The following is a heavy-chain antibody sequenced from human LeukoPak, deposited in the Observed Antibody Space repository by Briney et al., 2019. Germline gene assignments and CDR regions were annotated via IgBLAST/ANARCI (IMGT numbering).Heavy chain of an antibody. V-gene: IGHV3-48*04. J-gene: IGHJ3*02. CDR1: GFTFSNYG. D-gene: IGHD3-22*01. Sequence: GGSLRLSCAASGFTFSNYGMNWVRQAPGKGLEWVSGISPSGDITYYADSVKGRFTISRDNAKNSVYLQMNSLRAEDTAVYYCARDRDPGYNDSSGYRRVNAFDIWGQGTMVTVSS. CDR2: ISPSGDIT. CDR3: ARDRDPGYNDSSGYRRVNAFDI.